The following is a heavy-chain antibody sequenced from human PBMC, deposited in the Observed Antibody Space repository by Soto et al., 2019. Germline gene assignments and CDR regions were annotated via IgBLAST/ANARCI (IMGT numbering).Heavy chain of an antibody. V-gene: IGHV1-2*04. D-gene: IGHD6-13*01. Sequence: ASVKVSCKASGYTFTGYYMHWVRQAPGQGLEWMGWINPNSGGTNYAQKFQGWVTMTRDTSISTAYMELSRLRSDDTAVYYCARGRWIAAAALDYWGQGTLVTVSS. CDR3: ARGRWIAAAALDY. CDR2: INPNSGGT. J-gene: IGHJ4*02. CDR1: GYTFTGYY.